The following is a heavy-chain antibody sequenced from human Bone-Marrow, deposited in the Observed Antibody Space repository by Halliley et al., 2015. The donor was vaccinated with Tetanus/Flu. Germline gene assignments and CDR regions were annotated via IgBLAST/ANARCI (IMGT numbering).Heavy chain of an antibody. V-gene: IGHV4-30-2*01. Sequence: TLSLTCTVSGVYISNGGYSWTWIRQPPGRGLEWIGYIYQSGSTYYNPSLESRVTISVKNQFSLKLRSVTAADTAVYYCARHLGQWFGEQNWFDPWGQGILVTVSS. CDR2: IYQSGST. D-gene: IGHD3-10*01. CDR3: ARHLGQWFGEQNWFDP. CDR1: GVYISNGGYS. J-gene: IGHJ5*02.